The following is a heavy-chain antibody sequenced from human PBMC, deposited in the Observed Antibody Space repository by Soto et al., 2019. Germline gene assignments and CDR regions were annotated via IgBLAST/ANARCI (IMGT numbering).Heavy chain of an antibody. CDR1: GYTFTGYY. J-gene: IGHJ6*02. Sequence: VASVKVSCKASGYTFTGYYMHWVRQAPGQGLEWMGWINPNSGGTNYAQKFQGWVTMTRDTSISTAYMELSRLRSDDTAVYYCASAGGNSGQHYYYYGMDVWGQGTTVTVSS. V-gene: IGHV1-2*04. CDR2: INPNSGGT. D-gene: IGHD2-21*02. CDR3: ASAGGNSGQHYYYYGMDV.